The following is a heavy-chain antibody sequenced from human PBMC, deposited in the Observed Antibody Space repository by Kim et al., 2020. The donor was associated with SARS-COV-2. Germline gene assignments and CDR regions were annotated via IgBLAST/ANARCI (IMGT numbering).Heavy chain of an antibody. CDR3: AALDTVQVPGGI. Sequence: YVDSVKGRFTMSRDNAKYSLYLQMSSLSTEDTAIYYCAALDTVQVPGGIWGQGTLVTVSS. J-gene: IGHJ4*02. V-gene: IGHV3-7*01. D-gene: IGHD3-10*01.